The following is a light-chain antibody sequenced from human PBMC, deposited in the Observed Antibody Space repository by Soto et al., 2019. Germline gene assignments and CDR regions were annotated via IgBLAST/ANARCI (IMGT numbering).Light chain of an antibody. CDR2: GAS. Sequence: EIVLTQSPGTLSLSPGERATLSCRASQSVDSSYLAWYQQTPGQAPRLLMYGASSRATGIPGRFGGSGSRTYFTLTINRLEPEDFAVYYWQQDGNSPPTFGQGTKVEIK. CDR3: QQDGNSPPT. CDR1: QSVDSSY. J-gene: IGKJ1*01. V-gene: IGKV3-20*01.